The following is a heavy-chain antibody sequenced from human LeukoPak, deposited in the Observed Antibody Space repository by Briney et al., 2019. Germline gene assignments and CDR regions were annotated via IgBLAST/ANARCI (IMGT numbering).Heavy chain of an antibody. CDR2: INHSGST. J-gene: IGHJ4*02. V-gene: IGHV4-34*01. CDR3: ARVRRGGYSNSYVDY. CDR1: GGSFSGYY. D-gene: IGHD5-24*01. Sequence: SETLSLTCAVYGGSFSGYYWSWIRQPPGKGLEWIGEINHSGSTNYNPSLKSRVTISVDTSKNQFSLKLSSVTAADTAVYYCARVRRGGYSNSYVDYWGQGTLVTVSS.